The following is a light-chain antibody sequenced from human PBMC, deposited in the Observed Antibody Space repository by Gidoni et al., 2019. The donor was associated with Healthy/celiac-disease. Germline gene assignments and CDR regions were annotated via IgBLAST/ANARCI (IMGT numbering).Light chain of an antibody. CDR3: GTWDSSLSAGV. CDR1: SSNIGNNY. CDR2: DNN. J-gene: IGLJ3*02. Sequence: QSVLTQPPSVSAAPGQKVTISCSGSSSNIGNNYVSWYQQLPGTAPKLLIYDNNKRPSGIPDRFSGSKSGTSATLGITGRQTGDEADYYCGTWDSSLSAGVFGGGTKLTAL. V-gene: IGLV1-51*01.